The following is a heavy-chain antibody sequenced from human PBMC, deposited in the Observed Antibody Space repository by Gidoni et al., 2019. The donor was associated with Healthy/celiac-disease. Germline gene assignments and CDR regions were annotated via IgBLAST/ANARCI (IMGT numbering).Heavy chain of an antibody. D-gene: IGHD3-3*01. CDR2: IWYDGSNK. V-gene: IGHV3-33*01. CDR3: ARGPYLLRFLEWSINAYDAFDI. J-gene: IGHJ3*02. Sequence: QVQLVESGGGVVQPGRSLRLSCAASGFTFSSYGMHWVRQAPGKGLEWVAVIWYDGSNKYYADSVKGRFTISRDNSKNTLYLQMNSLRAEDTAVYYCARGPYLLRFLEWSINAYDAFDIWGQGTMVTVSS. CDR1: GFTFSSYG.